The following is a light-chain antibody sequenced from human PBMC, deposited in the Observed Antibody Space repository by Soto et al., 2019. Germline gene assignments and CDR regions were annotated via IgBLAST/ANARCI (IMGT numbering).Light chain of an antibody. CDR2: DAS. V-gene: IGKV3-20*01. CDR3: QQYGSSPRT. CDR1: QSISSSY. J-gene: IGKJ1*01. Sequence: EIALTQSPGTLSLSPGERATLSCGASQSISSSYLAWYQQKPGQAPRLLIYDASNRATGIPARFSGSGSGTDFTLTISRLEPEDFAVYYCQQYGSSPRTFGQGTKVDI.